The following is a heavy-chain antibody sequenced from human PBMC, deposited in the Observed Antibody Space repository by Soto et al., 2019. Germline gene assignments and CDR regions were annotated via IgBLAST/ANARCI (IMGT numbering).Heavy chain of an antibody. V-gene: IGHV3-30-3*01. Sequence: GGSLRLSCAASGFTFSSYAMHWVRQAPGKGLEWVAVISYDGSNKYYADSVKGRFTISRDNSKNTLYLQMNSLRAEDTAVYYCARFYDYGGNSEGHDYWGQGTLVTVSS. D-gene: IGHD4-17*01. J-gene: IGHJ4*02. CDR1: GFTFSSYA. CDR2: ISYDGSNK. CDR3: ARFYDYGGNSEGHDY.